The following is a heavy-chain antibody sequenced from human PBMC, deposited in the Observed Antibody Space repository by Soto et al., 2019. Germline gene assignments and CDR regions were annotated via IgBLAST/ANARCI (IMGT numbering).Heavy chain of an antibody. CDR3: GNSYPMAVADYFNS. Sequence: EVHLLESGGGLVQPGGSLRLSCAASGLIFRNYAMSWVRQAPGKGLEWVSSISGGGDGTYYADSVKGRFTISRDNSKNTLYLQMNSLRVENTAVYYCGNSYPMAVADYFNSWGQGTLVTVSS. CDR2: ISGGGDGT. V-gene: IGHV3-23*01. CDR1: GLIFRNYA. D-gene: IGHD6-13*01. J-gene: IGHJ4*02.